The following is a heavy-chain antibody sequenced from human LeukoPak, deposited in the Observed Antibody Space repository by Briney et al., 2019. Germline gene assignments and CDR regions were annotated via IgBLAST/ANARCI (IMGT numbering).Heavy chain of an antibody. J-gene: IGHJ5*02. Sequence: SETLSLTCTVSGGSISSYYWSWIRQPAGKGLEWIGRIYTSGSTNYNPSLKSRVTMSVDTSKNQFSLKLSSVTAADTAVYYCARDTRSSPPRRGHQYSSSWPSSPPNWFDPWGQGTLVTVSS. CDR3: ARDTRSSPPRRGHQYSSSWPSSPPNWFDP. D-gene: IGHD6-13*01. V-gene: IGHV4-4*07. CDR1: GGSISSYY. CDR2: IYTSGST.